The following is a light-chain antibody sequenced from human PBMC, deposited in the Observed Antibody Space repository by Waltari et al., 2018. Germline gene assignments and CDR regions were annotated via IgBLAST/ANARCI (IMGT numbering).Light chain of an antibody. J-gene: IGKJ1*01. V-gene: IGKV3D-15*01. Sequence: ETVMMQSPATLSLSPGERATLSCRASQSVGSTLAWYQQKPAQAPRLLIDYASSRATGIPDRFSGSESGTEFTLTISSLDPEDVGVYYCQKYNDWPWTFGQGTKVEIK. CDR1: QSVGST. CDR2: YAS. CDR3: QKYNDWPWT.